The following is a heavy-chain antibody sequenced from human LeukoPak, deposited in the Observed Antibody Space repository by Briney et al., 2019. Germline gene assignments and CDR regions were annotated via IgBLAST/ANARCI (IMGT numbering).Heavy chain of an antibody. Sequence: AETLSLTCAVSGVSFSGYYLSWVRQPPGKGLEWISDINHSGNTNYNQSVKSRVTISIDTSKNKFYLQLNYLSAADSAVYYCAREVRGVIQWGQGTLVTVSS. D-gene: IGHD3-10*01. CDR2: INHSGNT. CDR3: AREVRGVIQ. J-gene: IGHJ4*02. CDR1: GVSFSGYY. V-gene: IGHV4-34*01.